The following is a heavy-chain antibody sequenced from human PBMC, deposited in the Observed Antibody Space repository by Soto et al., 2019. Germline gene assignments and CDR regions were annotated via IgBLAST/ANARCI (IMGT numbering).Heavy chain of an antibody. CDR3: ARTYCSSTSCYWGWDYYYGMDV. V-gene: IGHV3-7*03. CDR1: GFTFSSYW. J-gene: IGHJ6*02. D-gene: IGHD2-2*01. Sequence: GRSLRLSCAASGFTFSSYWMSWVRQAPGKGLEWVANIKQDGSGKYYVDSVKGRFTISRDNAKNSLYLQMNSLRAEDTAVYYCARTYCSSTSCYWGWDYYYGMDVWGQGTTVTV. CDR2: IKQDGSGK.